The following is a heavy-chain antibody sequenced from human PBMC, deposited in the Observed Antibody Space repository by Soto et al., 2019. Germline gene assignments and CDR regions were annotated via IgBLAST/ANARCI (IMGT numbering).Heavy chain of an antibody. Sequence: SETLSLTCAVYGGSFSGYYWSWIRQPPGKGLEWIGEINHSGSTNYNPSLKSRVTISVDTSKNQFSLKLSSVTAADTAVYYCARGALRRRAFDIWGQGTMVTVSS. D-gene: IGHD4-17*01. V-gene: IGHV4-34*01. CDR2: INHSGST. J-gene: IGHJ3*02. CDR1: GGSFSGYY. CDR3: ARGALRRRAFDI.